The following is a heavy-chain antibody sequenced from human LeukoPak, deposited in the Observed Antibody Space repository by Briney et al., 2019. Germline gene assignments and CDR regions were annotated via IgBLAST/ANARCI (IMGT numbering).Heavy chain of an antibody. CDR2: IYHSGST. CDR1: GFTVSSNY. Sequence: SGGSLRLSCAASGFTVSSNYMSWVRQPPGKGLEWIGEIYHSGSTNYNPSLKSRVTISVDKSKNQFSLKLSSVTAADTAVYYCASCTYYYGSGSRNWFDPWGQGTLVTVSS. J-gene: IGHJ5*02. V-gene: IGHV4-4*02. CDR3: ASCTYYYGSGSRNWFDP. D-gene: IGHD3-10*01.